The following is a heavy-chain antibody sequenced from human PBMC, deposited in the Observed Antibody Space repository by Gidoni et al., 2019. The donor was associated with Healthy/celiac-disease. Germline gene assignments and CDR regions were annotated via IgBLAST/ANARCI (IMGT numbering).Heavy chain of an antibody. Sequence: QVQLVESGGGVVQPGRALRLSCAGSGFTLRSYGIHWVRRAPGKGLEWVAVIWYDGSNKYYADSVKGRFTISRDNSKNTLYLQMNSLRAEDTAVYYCARVYYYDSSGYYPPDYWGQGTLVTVSS. CDR1: GFTLRSYG. CDR3: ARVYYYDSSGYYPPDY. V-gene: IGHV3-33*01. CDR2: IWYDGSNK. D-gene: IGHD3-22*01. J-gene: IGHJ4*02.